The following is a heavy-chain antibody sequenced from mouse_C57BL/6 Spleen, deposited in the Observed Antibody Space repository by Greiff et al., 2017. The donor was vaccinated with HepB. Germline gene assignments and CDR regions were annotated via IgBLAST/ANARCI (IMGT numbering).Heavy chain of an antibody. CDR2: ISDGGSYT. CDR3: ARDGYYYGSSYWYFDV. J-gene: IGHJ1*03. D-gene: IGHD1-1*01. CDR1: GFTFSSYA. Sequence: EVMLVESGGGLVKPGGSLKLSCAASGFTFSSYAMSWVRQTPEKRLEWVATISDGGSYTYYPDNVKGRFTISRDNAKNNLYLQMSHLKSEDTAMYYCARDGYYYGSSYWYFDVWGTGTTVTVSS. V-gene: IGHV5-4*01.